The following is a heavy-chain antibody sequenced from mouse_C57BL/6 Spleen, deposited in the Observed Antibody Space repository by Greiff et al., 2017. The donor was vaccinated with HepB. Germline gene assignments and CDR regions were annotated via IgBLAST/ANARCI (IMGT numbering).Heavy chain of an antibody. CDR1: GYTFTSYW. D-gene: IGHD2-5*01. CDR2: IDPSDSYT. V-gene: IGHV1-69*01. CDR3: ARSNYSNYVDAY. Sequence: QVQLQQPGAELVMPGASVKLSCKASGYTFTSYWMHWVKQRPGQGLEWIGEIDPSDSYTNYNQKFKGKSTLTVDKSSSTAYMQHSSLTSEDSAVYYCARSNYSNYVDAYWGQGTLVTVSA. J-gene: IGHJ3*01.